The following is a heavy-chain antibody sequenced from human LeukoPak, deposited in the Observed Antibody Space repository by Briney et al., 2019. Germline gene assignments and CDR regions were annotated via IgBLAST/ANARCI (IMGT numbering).Heavy chain of an antibody. D-gene: IGHD2-15*01. CDR3: ARDPGGLYCSGGSCYQNNWFDP. CDR1: GGSISSVGYY. J-gene: IGHJ5*02. V-gene: IGHV4-31*03. CDR2: IYCSGST. Sequence: SETLCLTCTVSGGSISSVGYYWSWVRQHPGKGLEWIGYIYCSGSTYYNPSLKSRVTISVDTSKNQFSLKLSSVTAADTAVYYCARDPGGLYCSGGSCYQNNWFDPWGQGTLVTVSS.